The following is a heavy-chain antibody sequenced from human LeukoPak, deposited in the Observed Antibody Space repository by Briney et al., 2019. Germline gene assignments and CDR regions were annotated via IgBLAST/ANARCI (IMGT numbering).Heavy chain of an antibody. CDR2: INPNSGGT. D-gene: IGHD3-16*01. CDR1: GYTFTSYD. J-gene: IGHJ6*03. V-gene: IGHV1-2*02. CDR3: ARGGLPIYYYYMDV. Sequence: GASVKVSCEASGYTFTSYDINWVRQATGQGLEWMGWINPNSGGTNYAQKFQGRVTMTRDTSISTAYLELSRLTSDDTAVYYCARGGLPIYYYYMDVWGKGTTVTISS.